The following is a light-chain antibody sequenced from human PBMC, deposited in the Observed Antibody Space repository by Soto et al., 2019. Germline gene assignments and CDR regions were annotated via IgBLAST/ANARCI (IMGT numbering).Light chain of an antibody. CDR3: QQFSSSPLT. Sequence: ELLWTQSPGTVWLSPGGRGTVSCRASQTVRNNYLAWYQQKPGQAPKLLIYDASSRATGIPDRFSGGGSGTAFILPIRRLEPEDFPVYYCQQFSSSPLTFGGGTKVDIK. V-gene: IGKV3-20*01. J-gene: IGKJ4*01. CDR1: QTVRNNY. CDR2: DAS.